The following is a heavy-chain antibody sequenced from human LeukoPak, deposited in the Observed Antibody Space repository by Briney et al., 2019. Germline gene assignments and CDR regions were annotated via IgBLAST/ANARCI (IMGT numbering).Heavy chain of an antibody. CDR1: GFTFSSYG. CDR2: ISGSGGST. D-gene: IGHD3-10*01. Sequence: PGGSLRLSCAASGFTFSSYGMSWVRQAPGKGLEWVSAISGSGGSTYYADSVKGRFTISRDNSKNTLYLQMNSLRAEDTAVYYCAKDLIWNVLLWFGDDGDYWGQGTLVTVSS. CDR3: AKDLIWNVLLWFGDDGDY. J-gene: IGHJ4*02. V-gene: IGHV3-23*01.